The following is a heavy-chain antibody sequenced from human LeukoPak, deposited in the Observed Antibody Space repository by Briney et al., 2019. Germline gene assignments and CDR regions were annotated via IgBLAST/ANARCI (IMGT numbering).Heavy chain of an antibody. D-gene: IGHD3-22*01. J-gene: IGHJ4*02. CDR3: ARDRARAYYYDSSGYSGKPLDY. V-gene: IGHV3-7*01. CDR2: IKQDGSEK. CDR1: GFTFSSYW. Sequence: GGSLRLSCAASGFTFSSYWMSWVRQAPGKGLEWVANIKQDGSEKYYVDSVKGRFTISRDNAKNSLYLQMNSLRAEDTAVYYCARDRARAYYYDSSGYSGKPLDYWGQGTLVTVSS.